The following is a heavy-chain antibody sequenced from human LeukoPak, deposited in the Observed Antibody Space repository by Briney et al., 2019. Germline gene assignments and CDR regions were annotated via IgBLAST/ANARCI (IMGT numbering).Heavy chain of an antibody. D-gene: IGHD5-18*01. CDR2: INHSGST. CDR3: ARGGYSYGYLY. J-gene: IGHJ4*02. V-gene: IGHV4-34*01. CDR1: GGSFSDYY. Sequence: SGTLSLTCAVYGGSFSDYYWSWIRQPPGKGLEWIGEINHSGSTNYNPSLKSRVTISVDTSKNQFSLKLTSVTAADTAVYYCARGGYSYGYLYWGQGTLVTVSS.